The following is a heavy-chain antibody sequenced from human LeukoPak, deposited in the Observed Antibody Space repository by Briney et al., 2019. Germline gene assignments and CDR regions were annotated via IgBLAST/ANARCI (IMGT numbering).Heavy chain of an antibody. CDR1: GFIFRISA. CDR2: ISGNGVTT. V-gene: IGHV3-64*04. J-gene: IGHJ6*02. Sequence: GGSLRLSCSASGFIFRISAIHWVRQAPGKGLQYVSVISGNGVTTSYADSVKGRVTVSRDNSKNTLYLQMNSLRADDTAVYHCAKDRRDDFWTGDAMDVWGQGTTVTVSS. CDR3: AKDRRDDFWTGDAMDV. D-gene: IGHD3-3*01.